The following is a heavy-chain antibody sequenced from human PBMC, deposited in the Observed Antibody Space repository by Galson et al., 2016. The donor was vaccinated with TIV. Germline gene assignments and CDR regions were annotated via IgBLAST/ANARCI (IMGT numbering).Heavy chain of an antibody. CDR3: ARDIPCGGSCYFFDD. CDR2: IIPIFKIA. Sequence: SVKVSCKASGDIFSSYSVNWVRQAPGQGPEWIGGIIPIFKIANYAQNFQGRVSITMDESTSTVYMGLSSLRSEDTAVYFCARDIPCGGSCYFFDDWGQGTLVTVSS. J-gene: IGHJ4*02. V-gene: IGHV1-69*05. D-gene: IGHD2-15*01. CDR1: GDIFSSYS.